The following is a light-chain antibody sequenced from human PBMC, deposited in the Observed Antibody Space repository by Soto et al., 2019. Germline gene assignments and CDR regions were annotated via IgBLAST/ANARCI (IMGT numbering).Light chain of an antibody. J-gene: IGKJ3*01. Sequence: DIQLTQSPSFLSASVGDRVTITCRASQGISSYLAWFQQKPGKAPKLLIYAASTLQSGVPSRFSDSGSETEFTLTINTLQPEDFATYSCEKPHIYPFSFGPGTTVDIK. V-gene: IGKV1-9*01. CDR3: EKPHIYPFS. CDR1: QGISSY. CDR2: AAS.